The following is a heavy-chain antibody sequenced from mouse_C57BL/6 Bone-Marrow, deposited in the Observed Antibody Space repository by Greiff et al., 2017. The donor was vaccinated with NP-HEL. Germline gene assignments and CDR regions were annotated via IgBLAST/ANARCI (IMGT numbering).Heavy chain of an antibody. Sequence: VQRVESGPGLVQPSQSLSITCTVSGFSLTSYGVHWVRQSPGKGLEWLGVIWRGGSTDYNAAFMSRLSITKDNSKSQVFFKMNSLQADDTAIYYCAKSWANWDGFDYWGQGTTLTVSS. D-gene: IGHD4-1*01. J-gene: IGHJ2*01. CDR2: IWRGGST. CDR3: AKSWANWDGFDY. CDR1: GFSLTSYG. V-gene: IGHV2-5*01.